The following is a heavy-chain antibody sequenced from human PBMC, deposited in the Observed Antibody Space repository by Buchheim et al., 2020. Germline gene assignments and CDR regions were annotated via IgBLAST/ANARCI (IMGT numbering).Heavy chain of an antibody. D-gene: IGHD4-17*01. V-gene: IGHV4-30-2*01. J-gene: IGHJ6*02. Sequence: QLQLRESGSGLMKPSQTLSLTCTVSGGSVSSDGYSWSWIRQPPGKGLEWIGSIHHSGGTDYNPSLKSRVTISVDRSKNQFSLKLTSVTAADTAAYYCARGGTVPYYYYGMDVWGQGTT. CDR1: GGSVSSDGYS. CDR3: ARGGTVPYYYYGMDV. CDR2: IHHSGGT.